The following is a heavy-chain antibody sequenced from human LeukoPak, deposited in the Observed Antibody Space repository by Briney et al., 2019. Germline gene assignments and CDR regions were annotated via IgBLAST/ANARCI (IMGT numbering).Heavy chain of an antibody. CDR2: INHSGST. CDR3: ARRRYSSSAGNDY. Sequence: SETLSLTCAVYGGSFSGYYWSWIRQPPGMGLEWIGEINHSGSTNYNPSLKSRVTISVDTSKNQFSLKLSSVTAADTAVYYRARRRYSSSAGNDYWGQGTLVTVSS. V-gene: IGHV4-34*01. D-gene: IGHD6-6*01. CDR1: GGSFSGYY. J-gene: IGHJ4*02.